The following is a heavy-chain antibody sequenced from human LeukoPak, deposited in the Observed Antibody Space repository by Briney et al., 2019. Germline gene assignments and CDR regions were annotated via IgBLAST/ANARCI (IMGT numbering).Heavy chain of an antibody. CDR2: INPNSGGT. D-gene: IGHD2-2*01. V-gene: IGHV1-2*06. CDR1: GYTFTDYY. J-gene: IGHJ6*03. CDR3: ARDLGYQLLSGYYYMDV. Sequence: ASVKVSCKVSGYTFTDYYMHWVRQAPGQGLEWMGRINPNSGGTNYAQKFQGRVTMTRDTSISTAYMELSRLRSDDAAVYYCARDLGYQLLSGYYYMDVWGKGTTVTVSS.